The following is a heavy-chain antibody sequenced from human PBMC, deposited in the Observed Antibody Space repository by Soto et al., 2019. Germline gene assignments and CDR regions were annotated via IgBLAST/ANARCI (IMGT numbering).Heavy chain of an antibody. CDR3: ASRRHSDYGY. J-gene: IGHJ4*02. CDR2: IDSDGRNT. CDR1: DFSFSTSW. V-gene: IGHV3-74*01. D-gene: IGHD3-22*01. Sequence: EVHLVESGGGLVQPGGSLRLSCVASDFSFSTSWMHWVRQAPGKGLVWVSRIDSDGRNTHYADSVRGRFIISRDNAKTTVYLQMNSLRAEDTAVYFCASRRHSDYGYWGQGILVAVSS.